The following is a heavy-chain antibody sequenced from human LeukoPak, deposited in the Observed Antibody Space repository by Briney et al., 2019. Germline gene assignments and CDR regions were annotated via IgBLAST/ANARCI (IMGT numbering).Heavy chain of an antibody. CDR1: GFTFSSYS. V-gene: IGHV3-21*04. Sequence: PGGSLRLSCAASGFTFSSYSMNWVRQAPGKGLEWVSSISSSSSYIYYADSVKGRFTISRDNAKNSLYLQMNSLRTEDTAVYYCARRRSGSPDDAFDIWGRGTLVTVSS. CDR2: ISSSSSYI. D-gene: IGHD1-26*01. CDR3: ARRRSGSPDDAFDI. J-gene: IGHJ3*02.